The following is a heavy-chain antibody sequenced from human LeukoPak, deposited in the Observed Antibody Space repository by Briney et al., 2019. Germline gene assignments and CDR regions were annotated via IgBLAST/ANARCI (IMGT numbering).Heavy chain of an antibody. CDR2: INPNSSGT. CDR1: GYTFTGYY. D-gene: IGHD6-13*01. CDR3: ARGHRIAAAGTSRYWFDP. J-gene: IGHJ5*02. V-gene: IGHV1-2*02. Sequence: ASVKVSCKASGYTFTGYYMHWVRQAPGQGLEWMGWINPNSSGTNYAQKFQGRVTMTRDTSISTAYMELSRLRSDDTAVYYCARGHRIAAAGTSRYWFDPWGQGTLVTVSS.